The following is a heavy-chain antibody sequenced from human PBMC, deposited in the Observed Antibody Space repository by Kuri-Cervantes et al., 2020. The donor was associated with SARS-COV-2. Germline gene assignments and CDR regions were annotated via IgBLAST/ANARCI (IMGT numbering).Heavy chain of an antibody. CDR3: AHVLWGSFHCLDP. V-gene: IGHV2-5*01. J-gene: IGHJ5*02. CDR1: GFLLTTYGVG. Sequence: SGPTLVKPTQTLTLTCTLPGFLLTTYGVGGGWIRQPPGKALECLALIYWNDDKRYSPTLKSQLTISMDTSKNQVVLTMTGMDPVYTATYYCAHVLWGSFHCLDPWGKGTLVTVSS. D-gene: IGHD3-16*01. CDR2: IYWNDDK.